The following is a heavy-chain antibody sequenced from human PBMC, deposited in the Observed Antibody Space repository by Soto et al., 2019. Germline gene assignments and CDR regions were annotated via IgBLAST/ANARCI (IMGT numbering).Heavy chain of an antibody. V-gene: IGHV4-59*01. J-gene: IGHJ4*02. CDR3: ARGGSTLFGVVHYFHY. CDR2: IYYAGST. CDR1: GGSMISYY. D-gene: IGHD3-3*01. Sequence: SETLSLTCSVSGGSMISYYWSWIRQPPGRGLEWIGFIYYAGSTKYNPSLNSRVTISVDTSKNQFSLKLSSVTAADTAVYYCARGGSTLFGVVHYFHYWGQGTLVTVSS.